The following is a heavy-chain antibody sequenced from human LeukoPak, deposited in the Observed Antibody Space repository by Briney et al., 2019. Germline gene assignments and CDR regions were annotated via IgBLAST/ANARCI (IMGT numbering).Heavy chain of an antibody. CDR1: GFTFSSYW. D-gene: IGHD1-26*01. Sequence: GGSLRLSCAASGFTFSSYWMSWVRQAPGKGLEWVANIKQDGSEKYYVDSVKGRFTISRDNAKNSLYLQMNSLRAEDTAVYYCARDFFGGSYQPFDYWGQGTPVTVSS. V-gene: IGHV3-7*01. CDR2: IKQDGSEK. J-gene: IGHJ4*02. CDR3: ARDFFGGSYQPFDY.